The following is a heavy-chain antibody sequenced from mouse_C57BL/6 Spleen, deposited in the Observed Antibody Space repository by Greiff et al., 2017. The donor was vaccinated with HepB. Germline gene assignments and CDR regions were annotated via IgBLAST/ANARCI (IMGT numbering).Heavy chain of an antibody. V-gene: IGHV3-6*01. CDR3: ARAGYGKEDYFDY. J-gene: IGHJ2*01. D-gene: IGHD1-1*02. CDR2: ISYDGSN. Sequence: EVKLQESGPGLVKPSQSLSLTCSVTGYSITSGYYWNWIRQFPGNKLEWMGYISYDGSNNYNPSLKNRISITRDTSKNQFFLKLNSVTTEDTATYYCARAGYGKEDYFDYWGQGTTLTVSS. CDR1: GYSITSGYY.